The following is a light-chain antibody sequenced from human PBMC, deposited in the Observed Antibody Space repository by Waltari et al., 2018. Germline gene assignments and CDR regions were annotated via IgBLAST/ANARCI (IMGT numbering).Light chain of an antibody. Sequence: EILLTQSPGTLSLSPGETAPLSCRASQSVRRALAWYQQKPGQAPRLLIYDASSRATGIPDRFSGSGSGTDFSLTISRLEAEDFAVYYCQHYVSLPATFGQGTKVEIK. CDR1: QSVRRA. V-gene: IGKV3-20*01. J-gene: IGKJ1*01. CDR2: DAS. CDR3: QHYVSLPAT.